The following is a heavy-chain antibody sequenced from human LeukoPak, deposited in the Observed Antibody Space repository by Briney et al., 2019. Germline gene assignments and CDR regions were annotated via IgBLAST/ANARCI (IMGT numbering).Heavy chain of an antibody. Sequence: PGGSLRLSCAASGFTFSTYWMHWVRQAPGKGLVWVSRINSDGSGTIYADSVKGRFTISRDNAKNTLYLQMNSLRAEDTAVYYCVKDYGVAAFDVWGQGTMVAVSS. CDR1: GFTFSTYW. V-gene: IGHV3-74*01. J-gene: IGHJ3*01. CDR2: INSDGSGT. CDR3: VKDYGVAAFDV. D-gene: IGHD4-17*01.